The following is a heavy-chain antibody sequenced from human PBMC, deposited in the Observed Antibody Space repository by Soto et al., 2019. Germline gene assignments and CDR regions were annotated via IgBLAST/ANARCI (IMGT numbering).Heavy chain of an antibody. CDR1: GYTFTGYY. Sequence: QVQLVQSGAEVKKPGASVKVSCKASGYTFTGYYLHWVRQAPGQGLEWMGWINPNSGGTNYAQKFQGWVTMTRDTSISTAYMELSRLKSDDTAVYYCARANFGFGELSYNNWFDPWGQGTLVTVSS. CDR2: INPNSGGT. V-gene: IGHV1-2*04. CDR3: ARANFGFGELSYNNWFDP. D-gene: IGHD3-10*01. J-gene: IGHJ5*02.